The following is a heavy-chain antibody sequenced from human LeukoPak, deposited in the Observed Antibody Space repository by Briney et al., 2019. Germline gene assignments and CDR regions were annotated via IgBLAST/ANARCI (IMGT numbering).Heavy chain of an antibody. V-gene: IGHV3-48*03. CDR3: AKDQERGYSYGYVFYYYYMDV. J-gene: IGHJ6*03. Sequence: PGGSLRLSCAASGFTFSSYEMNWVRQAPGKGLEWVSYITSGGSTIYYADFVKGRFTISRDNARNSLYLQMNSLRAEDTAVYYCAKDQERGYSYGYVFYYYYMDVWGKGTTVTISS. D-gene: IGHD5-18*01. CDR2: ITSGGSTI. CDR1: GFTFSSYE.